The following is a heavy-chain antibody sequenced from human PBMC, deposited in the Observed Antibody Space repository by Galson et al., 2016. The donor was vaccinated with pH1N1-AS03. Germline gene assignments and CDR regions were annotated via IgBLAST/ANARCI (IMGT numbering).Heavy chain of an antibody. D-gene: IGHD5-24*01. CDR1: GLSITSGFQ. V-gene: IGHV4-38-2*02. CDR2: VYQSGTT. CDR3: ARDRGNNWPFDM. J-gene: IGHJ4*01. Sequence: SETLSLTCSVSGLSITSGFQWAWIRQSPGTGLEWIGNVYQSGTTYYNPSFKRRLTISVDTSKNQFSLKLTSVTAADTAMYYCARDRGNNWPFDMWGPGTLVVVSS.